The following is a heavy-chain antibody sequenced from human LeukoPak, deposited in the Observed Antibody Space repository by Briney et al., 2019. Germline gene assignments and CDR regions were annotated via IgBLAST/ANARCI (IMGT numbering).Heavy chain of an antibody. V-gene: IGHV5-51*01. CDR2: IYPGDSDT. CDR1: GYSFTSYW. CDR3: ARPMGYCSGGSCYDNWFDP. D-gene: IGHD2-15*01. Sequence: GASLKISCKGSGYSFTSYWIGWVRQMPGKGLEWMGIIYPGDSDTRYSPSSQGQVTISADKSISTAYLQWSSLKASDTATYYCARPMGYCSGGSCYDNWFDPWGQGTLVTVSS. J-gene: IGHJ5*02.